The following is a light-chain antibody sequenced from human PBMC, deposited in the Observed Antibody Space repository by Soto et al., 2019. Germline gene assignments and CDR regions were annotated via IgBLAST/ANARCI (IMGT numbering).Light chain of an antibody. Sequence: QPVLTQPRSLSGSPGQSVTISCTGTSSDVGGYDYVSWYQQHPGKVPELMIFDVSKRPSGVPDRFSGSKSGNTAPLTISGLQADDEADYHCCSYAGSYILIFGGGTKVTVL. CDR3: CSYAGSYILI. V-gene: IGLV2-11*01. CDR1: SSDVGGYDY. J-gene: IGLJ2*01. CDR2: DVS.